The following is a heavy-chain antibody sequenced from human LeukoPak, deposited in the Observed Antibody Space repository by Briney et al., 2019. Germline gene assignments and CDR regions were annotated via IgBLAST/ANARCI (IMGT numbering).Heavy chain of an antibody. D-gene: IGHD4-17*01. CDR2: ISGSGGST. V-gene: IGHV3-23*01. CDR1: GFTFSSYA. CDR3: AKDDYGYFVPYFDY. Sequence: GGSLRLSCAASGFTFSSYAMSWVRQAPGKGLEWVSAISGSGGSTYYADSVKGRFTISRDNSKNTLYLQMNSLRAEDTALYYCAKDDYGYFVPYFDYWGQGTLVTVSS. J-gene: IGHJ4*02.